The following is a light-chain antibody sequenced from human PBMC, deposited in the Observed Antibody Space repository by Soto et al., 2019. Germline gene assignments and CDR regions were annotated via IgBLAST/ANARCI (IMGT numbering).Light chain of an antibody. CDR1: QSVTSNY. CDR3: QQYGGLPRT. Sequence: EIVLTQSPATLSLSPGERATLSCRASQSVTSNYLAWFQQKPGQAPRLLIYGASNSATGIPDRFSGSGSGTDFTLTISRLEPEDVAVYYCQQYGGLPRTFGQGTKVEIK. J-gene: IGKJ1*01. V-gene: IGKV3-20*01. CDR2: GAS.